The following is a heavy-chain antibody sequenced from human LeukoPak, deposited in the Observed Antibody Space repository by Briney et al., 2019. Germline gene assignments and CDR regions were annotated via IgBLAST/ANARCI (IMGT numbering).Heavy chain of an antibody. CDR1: GFTFSSYG. CDR2: ISYDGSNK. V-gene: IGHV3-30*03. CDR3: ARDLRRVFDY. D-gene: IGHD4-17*01. J-gene: IGHJ4*02. Sequence: GRSLRLSCAASGFTFSSYGMHWVRQAPGKGLEWVAVISYDGSNKYYADSVKGRFTISRDNSKNTLYLQMNSLRAEDTAVYYCARDLRRVFDYWGQGTLVTVSS.